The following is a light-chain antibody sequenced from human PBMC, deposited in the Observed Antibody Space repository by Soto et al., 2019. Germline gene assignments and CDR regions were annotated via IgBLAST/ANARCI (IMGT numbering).Light chain of an antibody. J-gene: IGLJ1*01. CDR2: DTS. CDR1: TGAVTSGHY. Sequence: QAVVTQEPSLTVSPGGTVTLTCGSSTGAVTSGHYPYWFQQKPGQAPRTLIYDTSNKHSWTPARFSGSLLGGKAALTLSGAHPEDEAEYYCLLSYSGALYVFGTGTKVTVL. CDR3: LLSYSGALYV. V-gene: IGLV7-46*01.